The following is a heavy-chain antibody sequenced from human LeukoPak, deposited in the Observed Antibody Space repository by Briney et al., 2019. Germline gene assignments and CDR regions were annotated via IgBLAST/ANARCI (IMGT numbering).Heavy chain of an antibody. J-gene: IGHJ6*02. CDR1: EFTFSDHW. CDR3: ATYYHWVAADV. Sequence: QTGGSLSLSCAASEFTFSDHWMSWVRHPRGQGPGWVAKIKRDGSEEHYVESVKGRFTVSRDNAKNSLFLQMNSLRVEDTAVYYCATYYHWVAADVWGQGTTVSGSS. D-gene: IGHD3-16*01. V-gene: IGHV3-7*01. CDR2: IKRDGSEE.